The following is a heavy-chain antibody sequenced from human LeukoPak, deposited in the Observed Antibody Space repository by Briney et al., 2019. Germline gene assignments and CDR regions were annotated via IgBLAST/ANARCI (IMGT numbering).Heavy chain of an antibody. CDR3: AKKRDYDILTGYYGWFDP. D-gene: IGHD3-9*01. J-gene: IGHJ5*02. V-gene: IGHV3-30*18. Sequence: GGSLRLSCAASGFTFSNYGMHWVRQAPGKGLEWVAVISYDGSYKYYADSVKGRFTISRDNSKNTLYLQMNSLRAEDTALYYCAKKRDYDILTGYYGWFDPWGQGTLVTVSS. CDR2: ISYDGSYK. CDR1: GFTFSNYG.